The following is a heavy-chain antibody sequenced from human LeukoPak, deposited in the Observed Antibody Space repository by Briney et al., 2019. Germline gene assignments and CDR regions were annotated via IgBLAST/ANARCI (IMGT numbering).Heavy chain of an antibody. CDR3: ARSGEMATITPQYYFDY. CDR1: GGTFSSYA. D-gene: IGHD5-24*01. CDR2: IIPIFGTA. Sequence: GASVKVSCKASGGTFSSYAISWVRQAPGQGLEWMGGIIPIFGTANYAQKFQGRVTITTDESTSTAYMELSSLRSEDTAVNYCARSGEMATITPQYYFDYWGQGTLVTVSS. J-gene: IGHJ4*02. V-gene: IGHV1-69*05.